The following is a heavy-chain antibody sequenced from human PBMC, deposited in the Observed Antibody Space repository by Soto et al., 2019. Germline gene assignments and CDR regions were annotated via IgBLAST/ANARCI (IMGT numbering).Heavy chain of an antibody. CDR2: ISAYNGNT. CDR1: GYTFTSYG. Sequence: GASVKVSCKASGYTFTSYGISWVLQAPGQGLEWMGWISAYNGNTNYAQKLQGRVPMTTDTSTSTAYMELRSLRSDDTAVYYCARDFWSGYFLTGVGRGYYGMDVWGQGTTVTVSS. J-gene: IGHJ6*02. CDR3: ARDFWSGYFLTGVGRGYYGMDV. V-gene: IGHV1-18*04. D-gene: IGHD3-3*01.